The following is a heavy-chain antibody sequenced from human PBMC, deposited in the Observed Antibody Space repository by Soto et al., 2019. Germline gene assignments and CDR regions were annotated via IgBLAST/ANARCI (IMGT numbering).Heavy chain of an antibody. CDR2: INAGSGNT. Sequence: GASVKVSCKASGYIFSDYAIHWVRQAPGQGLEWMGWINAGSGNTNYSQKFQGRVSLTRDTSATTTSMDLSSLRSEDTAVYYCARTSQSYNLNYYDHWGQGTLVTVSS. CDR1: GYIFSDYA. J-gene: IGHJ4*02. D-gene: IGHD1-20*01. V-gene: IGHV1-3*01. CDR3: ARTSQSYNLNYYDH.